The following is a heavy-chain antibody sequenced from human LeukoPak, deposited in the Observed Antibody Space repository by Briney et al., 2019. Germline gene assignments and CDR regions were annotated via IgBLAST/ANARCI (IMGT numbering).Heavy chain of an antibody. D-gene: IGHD5-12*01. V-gene: IGHV1-2*02. CDR1: GYSFTSFY. J-gene: IGHJ4*02. Sequence: ASVKISCKAAGYSFTSFYVHWVRHAPGQGPEWMGGINPNNGGTNYARQFQGRVTLTRDTSINPAHMDLTRLTSDDTAVSYCARVGARSAEDSGYPFWGQGTLGTVSS. CDR3: ARVGARSAEDSGYPF. CDR2: INPNNGGT.